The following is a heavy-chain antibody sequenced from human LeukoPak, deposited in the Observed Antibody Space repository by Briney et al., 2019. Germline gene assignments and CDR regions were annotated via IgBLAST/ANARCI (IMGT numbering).Heavy chain of an antibody. D-gene: IGHD3-22*01. J-gene: IGHJ4*02. Sequence: GGSLRLSCAASGFTFSSYSMNWVRQAPGKGLEWVSSISSSSSYIYYADSVKGRFTISRDNAKNSLYLQMNSLRAEDTAVYYCARADTYYYDSSGYLFDYWGQGTLVTVSS. CDR3: ARADTYYYDSSGYLFDY. CDR2: ISSSSSYI. V-gene: IGHV3-21*01. CDR1: GFTFSSYS.